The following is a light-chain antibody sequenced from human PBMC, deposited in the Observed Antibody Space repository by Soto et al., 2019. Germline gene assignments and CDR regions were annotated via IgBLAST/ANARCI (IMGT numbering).Light chain of an antibody. CDR3: QQYTSVSLLT. Sequence: DIQMTQSPSSLSASVGDRVTITCRASQSISSYLNWYQQKPGKAPKLLIYAASSLQSGVPSRFSGSGSGTDFTLTISSLQPEDFSTYYCQQYTSVSLLTFGGGTKVEIK. V-gene: IGKV1-39*01. J-gene: IGKJ4*01. CDR1: QSISSY. CDR2: AAS.